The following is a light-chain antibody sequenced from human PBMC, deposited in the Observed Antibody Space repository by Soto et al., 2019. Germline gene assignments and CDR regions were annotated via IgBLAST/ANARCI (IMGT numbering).Light chain of an antibody. CDR2: SAS. CDR3: QQYSDWPLT. CDR1: QSVRSN. Sequence: EIVMTQSPATLSVSPGERATLSCGASQSVRSNLAWYQQKPGQAPGLLIYSASTRATGIPARFSGSGSGTEFTLTISGLQSEDFAVYYCQQYSDWPLTFGPGTKVDIK. V-gene: IGKV3-15*01. J-gene: IGKJ3*01.